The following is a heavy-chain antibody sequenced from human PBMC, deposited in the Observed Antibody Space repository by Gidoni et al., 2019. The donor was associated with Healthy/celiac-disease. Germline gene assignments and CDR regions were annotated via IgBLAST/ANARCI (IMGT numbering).Heavy chain of an antibody. V-gene: IGHV4-39*07. Sequence: QLQLQDSGPALVKPSVTLSLPCTVSARSISSSSYYWGCIRQPPGKGLEWIGSIYYSGSTYYNPSLKSRVTISVDTSKNQFSLKLSSVTAADTAVYYCANIVGATTPYFDYWGQGTLVTVSS. J-gene: IGHJ4*02. D-gene: IGHD1-26*01. CDR1: ARSISSSSYY. CDR2: IYYSGST. CDR3: ANIVGATTPYFDY.